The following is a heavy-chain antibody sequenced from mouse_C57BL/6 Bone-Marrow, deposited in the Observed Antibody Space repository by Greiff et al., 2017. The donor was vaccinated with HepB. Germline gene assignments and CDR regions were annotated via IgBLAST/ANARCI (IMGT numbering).Heavy chain of an antibody. J-gene: IGHJ3*01. CDR2: IWGGGST. CDR3: ARRNDSVFGY. Sequence: VMLVESGPGLVAPSQSLSITCTASGFSLTSYGVDWVRQPPGKGLEWLGVIWGGGSTNYNSALMSRLSISKDNSKSQVFLKMDSLRTGDTAMYYCARRNDSVFGYWGRGTLVTVSA. V-gene: IGHV2-9*01. D-gene: IGHD2-12*01. CDR1: GFSLTSYG.